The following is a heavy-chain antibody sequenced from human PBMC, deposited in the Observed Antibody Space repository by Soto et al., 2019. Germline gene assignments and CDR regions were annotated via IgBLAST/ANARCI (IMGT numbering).Heavy chain of an antibody. J-gene: IGHJ6*02. CDR1: GGSISSYY. D-gene: IGHD6-19*01. CDR3: ARDLRVAGTFYYYGMDV. V-gene: IGHV4-59*01. CDR2: IYYSGST. Sequence: QVQLQESGPGLVKPSETLSLTCTVSGGSISSYYWSWIRQPPGKGLEWIGYIYYSGSTNYNPSLKSRVTISVDTSKTQFSLKLSSVTAADTAVYYCARDLRVAGTFYYYGMDVWGQGTTVTVSS.